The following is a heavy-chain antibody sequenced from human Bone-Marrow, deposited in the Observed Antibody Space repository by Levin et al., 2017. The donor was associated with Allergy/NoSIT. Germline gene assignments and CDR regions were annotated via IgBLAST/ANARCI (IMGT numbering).Heavy chain of an antibody. CDR1: GFTFSSYG. J-gene: IGHJ5*02. CDR3: AKDVDYGDSSWFDP. V-gene: IGHV3-30*18. D-gene: IGHD4-17*01. Sequence: TGGSLRLSCAASGFTFSSYGMHWVRQAPGKGLEWVAVISYDGSNKYYADSVKGRFTISRDNSKNTLYLQMNSLRAEDTAVYYCAKDVDYGDSSWFDPWGQGTLVTVSS. CDR2: ISYDGSNK.